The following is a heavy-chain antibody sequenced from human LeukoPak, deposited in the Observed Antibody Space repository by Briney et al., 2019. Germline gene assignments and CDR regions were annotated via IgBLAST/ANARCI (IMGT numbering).Heavy chain of an antibody. CDR3: AWGRLGGSRRFGYWYFDR. CDR2: TNPKSNDT. CDR1: GYTFNTYD. V-gene: IGHV1-8*03. D-gene: IGHD3-10*01. J-gene: IGHJ2*01. Sequence: GASVRVSCKASGYTFNTYDDTWQRQSTGQGLEWLGATNPKSNDTGYAQKFQGRVTITTNNSLTTTYLELTVLKSEDYGVDYCAWGRLGGSRRFGYWYFDRRGRGALV.